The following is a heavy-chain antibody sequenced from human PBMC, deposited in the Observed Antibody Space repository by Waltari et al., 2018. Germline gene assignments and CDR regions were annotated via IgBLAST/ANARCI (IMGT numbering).Heavy chain of an antibody. CDR1: GGTFSSYA. J-gene: IGHJ4*02. CDR3: ARDGDSSGFRLMDY. Sequence: QVQLVQSGAEVKKPGSSVKVSCKASGGTFSSYAISWVRQAPGQVLEWMGGIIPIFGTANYAQKCQGRVTITADESTSTAYMELSSLRSEDTAVYYCARDGDSSGFRLMDYWGQGTLVTVSS. D-gene: IGHD3-22*01. V-gene: IGHV1-69*12. CDR2: IIPIFGTA.